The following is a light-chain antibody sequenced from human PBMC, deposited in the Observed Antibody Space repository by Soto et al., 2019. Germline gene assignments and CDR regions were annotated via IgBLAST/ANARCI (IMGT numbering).Light chain of an antibody. CDR2: GAS. Sequence: EIVMTQSPAALSVSPGESATLSCRASQSVSSNLAWYQQKPGQAPRLLIYGASTTATGIPARFSGSGSGTEFTLTISSLQSEDFAAYYCQQYNIWPLTFGGGTKVEIK. CDR1: QSVSSN. V-gene: IGKV3-15*01. J-gene: IGKJ4*01. CDR3: QQYNIWPLT.